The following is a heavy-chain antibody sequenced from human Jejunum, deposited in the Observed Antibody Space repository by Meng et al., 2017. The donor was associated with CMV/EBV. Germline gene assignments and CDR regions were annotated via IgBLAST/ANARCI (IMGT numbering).Heavy chain of an antibody. CDR3: AKDLQHYYAMDV. D-gene: IGHD5-18*01. CDR1: GFTFGGYV. CDR2: ITGGGGGT. Sequence: ASGFTFGGYVIHWVRQATGKGLEWVSAITGGGGGTYYADSMKGRFTISRDNSKNTLYLHMSSLRAEDTAVYYCAKDLQHYYAMDVWGQGTTVTVSS. V-gene: IGHV3-23*01. J-gene: IGHJ6*02.